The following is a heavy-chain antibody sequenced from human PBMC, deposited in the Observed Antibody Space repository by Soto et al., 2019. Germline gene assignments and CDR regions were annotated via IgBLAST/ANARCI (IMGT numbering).Heavy chain of an antibody. CDR3: ARHSHMLHNWFDP. CDR1: GASISSTSYY. D-gene: IGHD3-10*02. V-gene: IGHV4-39*01. Sequence: SETLSLTCSFSGASISSTSYYWGWIRQPPGKGLQWIASIHYTGNIDYSPSLKGRVSMSVDTSKNQLSLRLNSVTAADTAVYYCARHSHMLHNWFDPWGQGTPVTVSS. J-gene: IGHJ5*02. CDR2: IHYTGNI.